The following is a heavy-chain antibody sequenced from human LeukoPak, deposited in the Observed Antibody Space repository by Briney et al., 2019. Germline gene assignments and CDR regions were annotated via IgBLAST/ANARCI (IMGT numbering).Heavy chain of an antibody. D-gene: IGHD2-2*01. CDR3: ARYCNPASCSAFSAAGDS. CDR2: VHSTGST. J-gene: IGHJ3*01. V-gene: IGHV4-59*10. Sequence: SETQSLACTLSGDLVATRYAAWVRQPAGRGLEWIGRVHSTGSTNYSPYFESRVSMSVDTSKNQLSLRLTSVTVADSAMYYCARYCNPASCSAFSAAGDSGGQGTMVTVSS. CDR1: GDLVATRY.